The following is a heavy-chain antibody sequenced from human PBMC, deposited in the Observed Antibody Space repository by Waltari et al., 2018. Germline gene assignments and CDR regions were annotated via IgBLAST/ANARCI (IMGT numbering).Heavy chain of an antibody. Sequence: EVQLVESGGGLVMPGGSLSLSCAASGFPFRNTWMSWVRQAPGKGLEWVGRIKSRSAGGTTDYTSPVKGRFTISRDDSQNTLHLQMNSLKTEDTAVYYCTTDRFDWGQGILVTVSS. V-gene: IGHV3-15*01. CDR1: GFPFRNTW. J-gene: IGHJ4*02. CDR2: IKSRSAGGTT. CDR3: TTDRFD. D-gene: IGHD3-16*01.